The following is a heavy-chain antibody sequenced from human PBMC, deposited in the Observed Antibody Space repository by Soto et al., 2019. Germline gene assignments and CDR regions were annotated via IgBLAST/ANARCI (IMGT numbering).Heavy chain of an antibody. V-gene: IGHV1-69*13. Sequence: ASVKVSCKASGGTFYTYTFSWVRQAPGQGLEWMGSITPIYPTTNYAEKFQGRLTVTADGSTNTAYMELNSLTSDDTAVYYCARIPRYSFPTSDDLDSWGQGTLVTVSS. D-gene: IGHD5-18*01. CDR1: GGTFYTYT. J-gene: IGHJ4*02. CDR2: ITPIYPTT. CDR3: ARIPRYSFPTSDDLDS.